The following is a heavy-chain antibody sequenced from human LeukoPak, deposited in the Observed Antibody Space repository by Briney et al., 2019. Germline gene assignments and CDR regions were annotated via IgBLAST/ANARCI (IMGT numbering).Heavy chain of an antibody. V-gene: IGHV3-21*01. Sequence: PGGSLRLSCAASRFTFSSYSMNWVRQAPGKGLEWVSSISSSSSYIYYADSVKGRFTIPRDNAKNSLYLQMNSLRAEDTAVYYCARGGNYGLYYYYYMDVWGKGTTVTVSS. CDR1: RFTFSSYS. CDR2: ISSSSSYI. J-gene: IGHJ6*03. CDR3: ARGGNYGLYYYYYMDV. D-gene: IGHD1-7*01.